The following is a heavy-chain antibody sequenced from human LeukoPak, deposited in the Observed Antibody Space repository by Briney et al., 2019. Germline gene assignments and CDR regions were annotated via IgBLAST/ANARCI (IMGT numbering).Heavy chain of an antibody. V-gene: IGHV3-23*01. CDR2: ISDSGRST. J-gene: IGHJ4*02. CDR3: AKKPGTTEDPFDY. D-gene: IGHD1-7*01. Sequence: GGSLRLSCAASGFTFSAYDMNWVRQAPGKGLEWVSVISDSGRSTYYADSVKGRFTISRDNSKNTLFLQMNSLRAEDTALYYCAKKPGTTEDPFDYWGQGTLVTVSS. CDR1: GFTFSAYD.